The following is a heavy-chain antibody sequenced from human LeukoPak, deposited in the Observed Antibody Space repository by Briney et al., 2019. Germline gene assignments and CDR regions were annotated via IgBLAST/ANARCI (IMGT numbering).Heavy chain of an antibody. Sequence: PGGSLRLSCAASGFILSNHGMNWVRQAPGKGLEWVSGTSDTGVKTYYADSVKGRFSISKDNSKNTLYLQMNNLRAEDTAIYYCAKRVAYSSSSVYFDKWGQGTLVTVSS. D-gene: IGHD6-19*01. CDR2: TSDTGVKT. CDR1: GFILSNHG. J-gene: IGHJ4*02. CDR3: AKRVAYSSSSVYFDK. V-gene: IGHV3-23*01.